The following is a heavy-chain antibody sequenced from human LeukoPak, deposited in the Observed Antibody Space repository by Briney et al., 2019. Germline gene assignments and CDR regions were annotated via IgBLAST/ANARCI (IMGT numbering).Heavy chain of an antibody. V-gene: IGHV1-2*02. CDR2: IDPNSGGT. J-gene: IGHJ2*01. CDR1: GYTFTAHY. CDR3: ARGRGTTMVRVVIMYYFYP. D-gene: IGHD3-10*01. Sequence: GASVKVSCRASGYTFTAHYMHWVRQAPGQGLEWMGWIDPNSGGTNYAQKFLGSVTMTGDTSINTAFMELSRLRSDDTAIYYCARGRGTTMVRVVIMYYFYPWGRGDLVTVSS.